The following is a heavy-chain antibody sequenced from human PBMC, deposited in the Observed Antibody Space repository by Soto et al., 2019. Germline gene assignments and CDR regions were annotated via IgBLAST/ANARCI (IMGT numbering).Heavy chain of an antibody. Sequence: TQSPTSTAAGASIVLGSDCVHLVRKPAGKGLEWIGRIYASGTTNYNPSLKSRVTMSVDTSKNQFSLKLSSVTAADTAVYYCARDRIVGTSYSDYWGQGTLVNVSS. J-gene: IGHJ4*02. D-gene: IGHD1-26*01. CDR2: IYASGTT. CDR3: ARDRIVGTSYSDY. V-gene: IGHV4-61*02. CDR1: GASIVLGSDC.